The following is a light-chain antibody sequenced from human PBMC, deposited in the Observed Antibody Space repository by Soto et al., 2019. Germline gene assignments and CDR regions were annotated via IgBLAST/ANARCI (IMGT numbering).Light chain of an antibody. J-gene: IGLJ1*01. CDR2: EVT. Sequence: QSALTQPASVSGSPGQSITISCTGTSSDIGDYNYVSWYQQHPGKAPKLMIYEVTNRPSGVSNRFSGSKSGNTASLTISGLQAEDEADYYCNSYTISNTYVFGTGTKLTVL. V-gene: IGLV2-14*01. CDR1: SSDIGDYNY. CDR3: NSYTISNTYV.